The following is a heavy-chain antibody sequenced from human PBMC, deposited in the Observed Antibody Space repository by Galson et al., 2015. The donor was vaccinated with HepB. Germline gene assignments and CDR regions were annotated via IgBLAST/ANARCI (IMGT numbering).Heavy chain of an antibody. D-gene: IGHD3-10*01. J-gene: IGHJ6*02. CDR1: GFTFSSYA. CDR3: ARDPDDRYGSGSYYMPSRRPDYYYYGMDV. V-gene: IGHV3-30*04. Sequence: SLRLSCAASGFTFSSYAMHWVRQAPGKGLEWVAVISYDGSNKYYADSVKGRFTISRDNSKNTLYLQMNSLRAEDTAVYYCARDPDDRYGSGSYYMPSRRPDYYYYGMDVWGQGTTVTVSS. CDR2: ISYDGSNK.